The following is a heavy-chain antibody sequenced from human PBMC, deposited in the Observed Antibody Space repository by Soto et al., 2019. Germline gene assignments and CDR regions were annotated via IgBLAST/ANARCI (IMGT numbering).Heavy chain of an antibody. CDR3: ARESKYDTSGYPPWFAP. D-gene: IGHD3-22*01. Sequence: QVQLQESGPGLVKPSQTLSLTCTVSVASISSGGYYWSWIRQHPGEGLEWIGYIYYSGSPSYNPSLKSRVTISVDTSKNQFSLNLSSVTDADTAVYYCARESKYDTSGYPPWFAPRGQGTLVTVSS. J-gene: IGHJ5*02. V-gene: IGHV4-31*03. CDR1: VASISSGGYY. CDR2: IYYSGSP.